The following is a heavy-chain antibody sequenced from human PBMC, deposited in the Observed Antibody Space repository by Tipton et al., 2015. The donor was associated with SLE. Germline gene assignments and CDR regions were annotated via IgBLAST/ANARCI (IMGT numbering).Heavy chain of an antibody. J-gene: IGHJ3*02. V-gene: IGHV3-53*05. CDR3: AGGSTGSYPAFAI. D-gene: IGHD2-2*01. CDR1: GFTVSSNY. CDR2: IYSGGST. Sequence: SLRLSCAASGFTVSSNYMSWVRQAPGKGLEWVSVIYSGGSTYYADSVKGGFTISRDNSKNTLYLQMNSLSPGDTAVYYCAGGSTGSYPAFAIGGQGPMVPAPS.